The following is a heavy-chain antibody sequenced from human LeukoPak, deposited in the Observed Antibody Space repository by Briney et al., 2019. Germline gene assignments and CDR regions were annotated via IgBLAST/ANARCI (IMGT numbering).Heavy chain of an antibody. Sequence: PGGSLRLSCAASGFTFSSYGMHWFRQAPGKGLEWVAVIWYDGSKKYYADSVKGRFTISRDNSKNTLYLQMDSLRAEDTAVYYCARYNTGSVDYWGQGTLVSVSS. V-gene: IGHV3-33*01. J-gene: IGHJ4*02. CDR2: IWYDGSKK. D-gene: IGHD2-8*02. CDR3: ARYNTGSVDY. CDR1: GFTFSSYG.